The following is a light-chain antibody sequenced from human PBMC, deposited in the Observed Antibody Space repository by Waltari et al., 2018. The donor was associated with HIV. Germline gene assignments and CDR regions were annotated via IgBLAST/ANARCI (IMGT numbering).Light chain of an antibody. CDR3: ASYGGTNDLV. CDR2: EVT. CDR1: RSPLRGSNS. Sequence: QSALTQPPSASGSPGQSVAISCTGTRSPLRGSNSLSWYQQHPGKAPKLMIFEVTKRPSGVPDRFSGSKSGNTASLTVSGLQAEDEADYYCASYGGTNDLVFGGGTKLTVL. V-gene: IGLV2-8*01. J-gene: IGLJ3*02.